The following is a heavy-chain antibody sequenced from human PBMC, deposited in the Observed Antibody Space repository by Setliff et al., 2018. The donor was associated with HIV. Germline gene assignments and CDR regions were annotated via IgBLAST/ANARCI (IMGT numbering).Heavy chain of an antibody. Sequence: GASVKVSCKASGYTFTSYDINWVRQATGQGLEWMGWMNPNSGKTGYAQKFQGRVTITRNTSISTVYMDLDSLRSDDAAVYYCARGFYDFFYNYYMDVWGKGTTVTVSS. CDR1: GYTFTSYD. CDR3: ARGFYDFFYNYYMDV. J-gene: IGHJ6*03. D-gene: IGHD3-3*01. V-gene: IGHV1-8*03. CDR2: MNPNSGKT.